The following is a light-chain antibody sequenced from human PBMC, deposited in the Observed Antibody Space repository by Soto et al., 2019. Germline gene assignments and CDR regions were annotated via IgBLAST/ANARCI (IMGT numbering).Light chain of an antibody. CDR1: QSVSSN. J-gene: IGKJ2*01. Sequence: EVVLTQSPATLSLSPGDRATLSCRASQSVSSNLAWYQQKPGQSPRLLIYGASTRATGVPPRFSGSRSGTEFTLTISAVQSEDFAVYYCQQYYNWPPYTFCQGTKLDFK. V-gene: IGKV3-15*01. CDR3: QQYYNWPPYT. CDR2: GAS.